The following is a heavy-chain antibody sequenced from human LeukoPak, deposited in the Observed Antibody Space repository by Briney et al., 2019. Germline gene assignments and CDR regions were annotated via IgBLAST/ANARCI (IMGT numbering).Heavy chain of an antibody. V-gene: IGHV3-11*01. CDR1: GFTFSDYN. CDR3: ARADLRSDAFDI. J-gene: IGHJ3*02. CDR2: ISSSGSTI. Sequence: GGSLRLSCAASGFTFSDYNMSWIRQAPGKGLEWVSYISSSGSTIYYADSVKGRFTISRDNAKNSLYLQMNSLRAEDTAVYYCARADLRSDAFDIWGQGTMVTVSS.